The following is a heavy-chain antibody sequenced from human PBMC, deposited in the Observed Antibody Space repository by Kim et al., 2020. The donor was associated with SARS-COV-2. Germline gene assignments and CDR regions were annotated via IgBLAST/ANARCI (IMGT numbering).Heavy chain of an antibody. J-gene: IGHJ5*02. CDR1: GGTFSSYA. D-gene: IGHD7-27*01. Sequence: SVKVSCKASGGTFSSYAISWVRQAPGQGLEWMGGIIPIFGTANYAQKFQGRVTITADESTSTAYMELSSLRSEDTAVYYCARETFTGEHLIAHWFDPWGQGTLVTVSS. CDR3: ARETFTGEHLIAHWFDP. V-gene: IGHV1-69*13. CDR2: IIPIFGTA.